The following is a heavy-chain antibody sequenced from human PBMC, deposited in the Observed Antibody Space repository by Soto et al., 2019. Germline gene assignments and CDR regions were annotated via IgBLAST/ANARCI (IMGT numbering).Heavy chain of an antibody. V-gene: IGHV3-74*01. J-gene: IGHJ4*02. Sequence: TGGSLKLSCVASGFTFSSYWMHWVRQAPGKGLVWVSRINSDGSSTSSADSVKGRFTISRDNAKNTLYLQMDSLRAEDTAVYYCARGGLGWPFDYWGQGTLVTVSS. D-gene: IGHD2-21*01. CDR2: INSDGSST. CDR1: GFTFSSYW. CDR3: ARGGLGWPFDY.